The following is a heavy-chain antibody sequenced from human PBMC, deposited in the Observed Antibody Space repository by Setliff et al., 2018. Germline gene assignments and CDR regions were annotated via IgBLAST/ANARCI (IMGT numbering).Heavy chain of an antibody. D-gene: IGHD6-19*01. Sequence: ASVKVSCKASGYTFTSYGANWVRQAPGQGLEWMGWISAYSGKTNYAQKLQGRVTMTIDTTTSTAYMELRSLRSDDTAVYYCARIQWLRWDYWGQGTLVTVSS. V-gene: IGHV1-18*01. CDR2: ISAYSGKT. CDR1: GYTFTSYG. J-gene: IGHJ4*02. CDR3: ARIQWLRWDY.